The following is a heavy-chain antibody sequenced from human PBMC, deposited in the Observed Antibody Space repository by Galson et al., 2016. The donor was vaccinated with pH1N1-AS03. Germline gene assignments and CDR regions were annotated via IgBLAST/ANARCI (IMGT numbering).Heavy chain of an antibody. D-gene: IGHD2-21*01. V-gene: IGHV3-30*01. CDR3: ARDSVSGGAYYYGMDV. CDR2: ISHDGRNK. Sequence: SLRLSCAASGVIVSTYAMHWVRQAPGKGLEWLAVISHDGRNKYYADPVKGRITISRDNSKNTLFVQMDSLRVEDTAVYYCARDSVSGGAYYYGMDVWGQGTTVTVSS. CDR1: GVIVSTYA. J-gene: IGHJ6*02.